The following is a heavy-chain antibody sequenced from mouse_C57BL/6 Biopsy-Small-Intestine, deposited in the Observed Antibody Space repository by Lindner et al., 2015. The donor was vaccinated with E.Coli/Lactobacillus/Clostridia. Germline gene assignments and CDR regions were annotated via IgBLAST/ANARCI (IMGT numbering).Heavy chain of an antibody. J-gene: IGHJ4*01. V-gene: IGHV1-53*01. CDR1: GYTFTSHY. CDR2: INPSDGSA. D-gene: IGHD2-13*01. CDR3: AMGIRVTANDY. Sequence: SVKVSCKASGYTFTSHYMHWVRRAPGQGLEWMGIINPSDGSASYAQKFQGRVAMTRDTSTSTVYMELSSLRSEDTALYYCAMGIRVTANDYWGQGTLVTVSS.